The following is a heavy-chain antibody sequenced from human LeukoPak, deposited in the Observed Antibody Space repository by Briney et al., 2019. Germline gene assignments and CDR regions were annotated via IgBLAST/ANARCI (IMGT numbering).Heavy chain of an antibody. J-gene: IGHJ3*02. CDR3: ARGLKATRGAFDI. D-gene: IGHD5-12*01. V-gene: IGHV4-34*01. CDR2: INHSGST. CDR1: GGSFSGYY. Sequence: PSETLSLTCAVYGGSFSGYYWSWIRQPPGKGLEWIGEINHSGSTNYNPSLKSRVTISVDTSKNQFSLKLSSVTAADTAVYYCARGLKATRGAFDIWGQGTMVTVSS.